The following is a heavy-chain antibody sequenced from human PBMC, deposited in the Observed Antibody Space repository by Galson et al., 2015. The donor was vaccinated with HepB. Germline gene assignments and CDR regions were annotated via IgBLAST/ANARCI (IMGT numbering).Heavy chain of an antibody. CDR1: GFTVSSNY. J-gene: IGHJ4*02. CDR2: IYSGTST. V-gene: IGHV3-66*01. Sequence: SLRLSCAASGFTVSSNYMSWVRQAPGKGLEWVSVIYSGTSTYCADSVKGRFTISRDHSKNTPYLQMNSLRAEDTAVYYCARAVQRGVIILWGQGTLVTGSS. CDR3: ARAVQRGVIIL. D-gene: IGHD3-10*01.